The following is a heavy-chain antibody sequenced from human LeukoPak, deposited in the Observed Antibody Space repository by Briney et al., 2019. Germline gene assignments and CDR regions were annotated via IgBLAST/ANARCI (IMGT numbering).Heavy chain of an antibody. CDR1: GGSVSSGSYY. Sequence: SETLSLTCTVSGGSVSSGSYYWGWIRQPPGKGLEWIGNIYYSGSTYYNPSLKSRVTISVETSKNQFSLKLSSVTAADTAVYYCARRQYYYDSSLHYWGQGTLVTVSS. CDR2: IYYSGST. CDR3: ARRQYYYDSSLHY. D-gene: IGHD3-22*01. V-gene: IGHV4-39*07. J-gene: IGHJ4*02.